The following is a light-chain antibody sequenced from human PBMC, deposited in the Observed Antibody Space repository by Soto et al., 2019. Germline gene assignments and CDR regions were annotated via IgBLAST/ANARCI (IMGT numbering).Light chain of an antibody. V-gene: IGKV3-11*01. CDR3: QQRSNWPLT. J-gene: IGKJ4*01. CDR2: SAS. Sequence: DTVLTQSPGTLSLTSGERATLSCRASQSISGTYVAWYQQKPGQAPRLLIYSASTRATGIPDRFSGSGSGTDFTLTISSLEPEDFAVYYCQQRSNWPLTFGGGTKVDIK. CDR1: QSISGTY.